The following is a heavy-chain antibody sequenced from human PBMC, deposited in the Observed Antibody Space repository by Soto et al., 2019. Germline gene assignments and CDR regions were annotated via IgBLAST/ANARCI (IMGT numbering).Heavy chain of an antibody. J-gene: IGHJ5*02. CDR2: IIPIFGTA. CDR1: GGTFSSYA. D-gene: IGHD2-2*01. V-gene: IGHV1-69*13. Sequence: ASVKVSCKASGGTFSSYAISWVRQAAGQGLEWMGGIIPIFGTANYAQKFQGRVTITADESTSTAYMELSSLRSEDTAVYYCARWSHIVVVPDANWFDPWGQGTLVSVSS. CDR3: ARWSHIVVVPDANWFDP.